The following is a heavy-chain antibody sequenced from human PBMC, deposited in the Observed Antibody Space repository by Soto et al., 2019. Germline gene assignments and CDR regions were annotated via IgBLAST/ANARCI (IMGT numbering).Heavy chain of an antibody. CDR2: IYPGDSDT. Sequence: PGESLKISCQGSGYTFTNYWIGWVRQMPGKGLEWMGIIYPGDSDTKYNPSFQGQVTISADKSITTTYLQWSSLKASDTAIYYCAASISYYGMDVWGQGTTVTVSS. CDR1: GYTFTNYW. V-gene: IGHV5-51*01. J-gene: IGHJ6*02. CDR3: AASISYYGMDV.